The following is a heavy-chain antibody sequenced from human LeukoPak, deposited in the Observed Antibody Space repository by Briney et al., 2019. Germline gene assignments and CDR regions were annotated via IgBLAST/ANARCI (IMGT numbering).Heavy chain of an antibody. D-gene: IGHD2-8*01. Sequence: GGSLRLSCAASGFTFSSFVMNWVRQAPGKGLEWLSYISSSGVSTLYADSVRGRFIISRDNAKNSLYLQMNSLRAEDTAVYYCARAPLVSYYYYGMDVWGQGTTVTVSS. V-gene: IGHV3-48*04. CDR2: ISSSGVST. CDR1: GFTFSSFV. CDR3: ARAPLVSYYYYGMDV. J-gene: IGHJ6*02.